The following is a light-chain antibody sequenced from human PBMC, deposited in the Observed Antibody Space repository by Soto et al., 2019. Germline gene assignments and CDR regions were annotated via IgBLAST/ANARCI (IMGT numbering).Light chain of an antibody. V-gene: IGKV4-1*01. CDR3: QQYYSTPRT. Sequence: DIVMTQSPDSLAVSLGARATINCKSSQSVLYSSNNKNYLAWYQQKPGQPPKLLIYWASTRESGVPDRFSGSGSGTDFTLTISSVQAEDVGVYYCQQYYSTPRTFGQGTKVEIK. CDR1: QSVLYSSNNKNY. J-gene: IGKJ1*01. CDR2: WAS.